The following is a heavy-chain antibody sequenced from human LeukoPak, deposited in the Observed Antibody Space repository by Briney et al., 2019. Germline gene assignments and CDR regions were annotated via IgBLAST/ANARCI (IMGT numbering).Heavy chain of an antibody. CDR2: IYYSGRT. CDR3: AGHPQGAAQGSVFDY. D-gene: IGHD2-15*01. Sequence: PSETLSLTCTVSGGSISTYYWSWIRQPPGKGLEWIGYIYYSGRTNYNPSLKSRVTISVDTSQNQFSLRLSSVTAADTAVYYCAGHPQGAAQGSVFDYWGQGTLVTVSS. CDR1: GGSISTYY. J-gene: IGHJ4*02. V-gene: IGHV4-59*08.